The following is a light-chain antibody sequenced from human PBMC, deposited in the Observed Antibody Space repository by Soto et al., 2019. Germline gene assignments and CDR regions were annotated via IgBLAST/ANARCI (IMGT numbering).Light chain of an antibody. J-gene: IGKJ1*01. V-gene: IGKV3-11*01. CDR1: QSVSSY. CDR2: DAS. Sequence: EIVLTQSPGTLSLSPGERATLSCRASQSVSSYLAWYQQKPGQAPRLLIYDASTRATGISARFSGSGSETEFTLTISSLEPEDFAVYYCQQRSNWPVTFGQGTEVEVK. CDR3: QQRSNWPVT.